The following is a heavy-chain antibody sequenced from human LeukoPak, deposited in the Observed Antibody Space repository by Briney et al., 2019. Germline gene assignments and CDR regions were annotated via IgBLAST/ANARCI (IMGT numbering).Heavy chain of an antibody. CDR1: GGSISSYY. CDR2: IYTSGST. V-gene: IGHV4-4*07. Sequence: SETLSLTCTVSGGSISSYYWSWIRQPAGKGLEWIGRIYTSGSTNYSPSLKSRVTMSVDTSKNQFSLKLSSVTAADTAVYYCARCGASSSWPYYYYYYMDVWGKGTTVTVSS. J-gene: IGHJ6*03. CDR3: ARCGASSSWPYYYYYYMDV. D-gene: IGHD6-13*01.